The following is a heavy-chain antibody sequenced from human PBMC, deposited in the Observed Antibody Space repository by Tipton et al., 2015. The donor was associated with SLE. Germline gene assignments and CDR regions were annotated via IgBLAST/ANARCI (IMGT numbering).Heavy chain of an antibody. J-gene: IGHJ5*02. Sequence: QLVQSGAEVKKPGESLKISCKGSGCSFINYWIGWVRQMPGKGLEWMGIIYPGDSDTRYSPSFQGQVNISVDKSIKTAYLQWSSLKASDSAIYYCARSHSGSYRDNWVDPWGQGTLVTVSA. D-gene: IGHD1-26*01. CDR1: GCSFINYW. V-gene: IGHV5-51*06. CDR2: IYPGDSDT. CDR3: ARSHSGSYRDNWVDP.